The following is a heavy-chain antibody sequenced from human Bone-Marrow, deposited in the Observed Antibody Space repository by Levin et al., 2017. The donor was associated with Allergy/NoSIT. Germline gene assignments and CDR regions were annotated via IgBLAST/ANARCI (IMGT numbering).Heavy chain of an antibody. CDR1: GFRFSTYW. D-gene: IGHD3-3*01. CDR2: IKEDGSEK. Sequence: ETLSLTCAAFGFRFSTYWMTWVRQAPGKGLEWVANIKEDGSEKYYVDSVRGRFTISRDNAHNSLFLQMSSLRAEDTATYYCAQSITVFGVPQFRWGQGTLVTVSS. CDR3: AQSITVFGVPQFR. V-gene: IGHV3-7*03. J-gene: IGHJ4*02.